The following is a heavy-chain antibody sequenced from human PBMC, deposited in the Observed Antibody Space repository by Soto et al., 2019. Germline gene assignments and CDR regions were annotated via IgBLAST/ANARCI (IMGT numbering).Heavy chain of an antibody. V-gene: IGHV4-30-2*01. CDR3: ASRPFYYYGLDV. Sequence: SETLCISCTFSVGSITTAGYSWSWIRQPPGKALEWIGYVYHTGNAYPKPSLKSRVTISLDRSKNQFSLKMTSVTAADTALYYCASRPFYYYGLDVWGQGTTVTVSS. CDR2: VYHTGNA. CDR1: VGSITTAGYS. J-gene: IGHJ6*01.